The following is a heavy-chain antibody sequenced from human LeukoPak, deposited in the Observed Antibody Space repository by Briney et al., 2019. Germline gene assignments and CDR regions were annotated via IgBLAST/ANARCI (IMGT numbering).Heavy chain of an antibody. CDR1: GFSFSSYG. CDR3: ARDTSLLTMVRGVIDY. J-gene: IGHJ4*02. D-gene: IGHD3-10*01. V-gene: IGHV3-30*02. CDR2: IRYDGSNK. Sequence: GGSLRLSCAASGFSFSSYGMHWVRQAPGKGLEWVAFIRYDGSNKYYADSVKGRFTISRDNSKNTLYLQMNSLRAEDTAVYYCARDTSLLTMVRGVIDYWGQGTLVTVSS.